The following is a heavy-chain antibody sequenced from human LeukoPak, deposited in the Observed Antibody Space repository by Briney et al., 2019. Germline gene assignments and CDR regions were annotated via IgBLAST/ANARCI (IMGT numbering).Heavy chain of an antibody. CDR1: GGSISSSSYY. J-gene: IGHJ3*02. Sequence: SETLSLTCTVSGGSISSSSYYWGWIRQPPGKGLECIGYIYNSGSTNYNPSLKSRVSISVDTSKNQFSLKLSSVTAADTAVYYCARSAIDAFDIWGQGTMVTVSS. V-gene: IGHV4-61*05. D-gene: IGHD6-25*01. CDR2: IYNSGST. CDR3: ARSAIDAFDI.